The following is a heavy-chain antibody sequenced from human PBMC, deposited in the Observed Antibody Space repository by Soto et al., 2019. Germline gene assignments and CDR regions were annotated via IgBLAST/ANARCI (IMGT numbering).Heavy chain of an antibody. D-gene: IGHD3-3*01. J-gene: IGHJ4*02. CDR2: IYWDDDK. Sequence: QITLKESGPTLVKPTQTLTLTCTFSGFSLSTSGVGVGWIRQPPGKALEWLALIYWDDDKRYSPSLKSRLTITKDTSKNQVVLTMTNMDPVDTATYYCANSIGYYDFWSGYYTRYYFDYWGQGTLVTVSS. CDR3: ANSIGYYDFWSGYYTRYYFDY. CDR1: GFSLSTSGVG. V-gene: IGHV2-5*02.